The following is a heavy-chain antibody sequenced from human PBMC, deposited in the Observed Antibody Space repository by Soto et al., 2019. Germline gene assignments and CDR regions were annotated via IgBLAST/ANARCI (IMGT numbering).Heavy chain of an antibody. Sequence: QVQLQQWGAGLLKPSETLSLTCAVYGGSFSGYYWSWIRQPPGKGLDWFGEINHSGSTNYNPSLNSRVTIAVDTSKTEFTQKLRSVPEEDTAVYYCARVMRRSSYGYRNRSGGMDVWGQGTTVNVSS. CDR3: ARVMRRSSYGYRNRSGGMDV. CDR2: INHSGST. V-gene: IGHV4-34*01. CDR1: GGSFSGYY. D-gene: IGHD5-18*01. J-gene: IGHJ6*02.